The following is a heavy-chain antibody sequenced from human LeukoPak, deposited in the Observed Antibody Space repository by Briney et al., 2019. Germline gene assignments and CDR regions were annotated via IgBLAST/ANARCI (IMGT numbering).Heavy chain of an antibody. V-gene: IGHV1-24*01. CDR1: GYTLTELS. CDR3: AARIAAPYYFDY. J-gene: IGHJ4*02. Sequence: ASVTVSCKVSGYTLTELSMHWVRQAPGKGLEWMGGFDPEDGETIYAQKFLGRVTMTEDTSTDTAYMELSSLRSEDTAVYYCAARIAAPYYFDYWGQGTLVTVSS. D-gene: IGHD6-13*01. CDR2: FDPEDGET.